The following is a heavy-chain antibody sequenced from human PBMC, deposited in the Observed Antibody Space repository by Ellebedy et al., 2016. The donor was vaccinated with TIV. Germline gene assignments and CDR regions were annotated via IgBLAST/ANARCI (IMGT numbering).Heavy chain of an antibody. CDR1: GYTFRYFY. CDR2: IKPTDGAT. D-gene: IGHD1-26*01. J-gene: IGHJ3*02. CDR3: ARSLSGWDQDAFDI. Sequence: ASVKVSXXASGYTFRYFYIHWVRQAPGPGLEWMGMIKPTDGATNYAQQFQGRVTTTRDTSTSTVYMELSSLRSDDTAVYYCARSLSGWDQDAFDIWGQGTMVTVSS. V-gene: IGHV1-46*01.